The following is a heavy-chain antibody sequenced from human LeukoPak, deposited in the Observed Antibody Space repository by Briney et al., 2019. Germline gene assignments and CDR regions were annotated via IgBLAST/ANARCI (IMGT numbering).Heavy chain of an antibody. CDR3: AKDRVVTLDY. D-gene: IGHD2-21*02. J-gene: IGHJ4*02. CDR1: GFTFSSYG. V-gene: IGHV3-30*02. Sequence: PGGSLRLSCAASGFTFSSYGMHWVRQAPGKGLEWVAFIRYDGSNKYYADSVKGRFTIPRDNSKNTLYLQMNSLRAEDTAVYYCAKDRVVTLDYWGQGTLVTVSS. CDR2: IRYDGSNK.